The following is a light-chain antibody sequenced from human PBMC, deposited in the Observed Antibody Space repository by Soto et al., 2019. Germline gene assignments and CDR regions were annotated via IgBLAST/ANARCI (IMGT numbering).Light chain of an antibody. CDR3: QSYDHSLSGSV. Sequence: QAVLTQPPSVSGAPGQGVTISCTGSSSNIGAGYDVHWYQQLPGAAPKLLIFGNDNRPSGVPDRFPGSRSGTSASLAITGLQAEDEADYYCQSYDHSLSGSVFGAGTKGTVL. J-gene: IGLJ1*01. CDR2: GND. V-gene: IGLV1-40*01. CDR1: SSNIGAGYD.